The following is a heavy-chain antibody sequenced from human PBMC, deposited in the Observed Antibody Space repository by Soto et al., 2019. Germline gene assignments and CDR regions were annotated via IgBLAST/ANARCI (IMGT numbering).Heavy chain of an antibody. Sequence: PGGSLRLSCAASGLTFSDYYMSWIRQAPGKGLEWVSYISSSGSTIYYADSVKGRFTISRDNAKNSLYLQMNSLRAEDTAVYYCARDERQLWLVDYYGMDVWGQGTTVTVSS. CDR3: ARDERQLWLVDYYGMDV. CDR2: ISSSGSTI. CDR1: GLTFSDYY. J-gene: IGHJ6*02. V-gene: IGHV3-11*01. D-gene: IGHD5-18*01.